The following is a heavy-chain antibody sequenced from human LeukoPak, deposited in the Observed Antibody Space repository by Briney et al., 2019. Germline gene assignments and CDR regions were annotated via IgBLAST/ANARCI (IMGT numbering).Heavy chain of an antibody. CDR2: IYHGGST. Sequence: SGTLSLTCAVSGGSISNNNWWSWVRQPPGMGLEWIGEIYHGGSTNYNPSLKSRVTMSVDRSKNQFSLKLSSVTAADTAVYYCARDYGPDAFDIWGQGTMVTVSS. J-gene: IGHJ3*02. V-gene: IGHV4-4*02. CDR3: ARDYGPDAFDI. D-gene: IGHD3-10*01. CDR1: GGSISNNNW.